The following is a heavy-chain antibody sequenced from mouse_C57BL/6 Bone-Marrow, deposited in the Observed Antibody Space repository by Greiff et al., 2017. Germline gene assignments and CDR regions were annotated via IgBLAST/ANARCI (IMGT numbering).Heavy chain of an antibody. V-gene: IGHV2-5*01. CDR2: IWRGGST. D-gene: IGHD1-1*01. CDR3: AKNSVTTVVAPGFDV. J-gene: IGHJ1*03. CDR1: GFSLTSYG. Sequence: VQLQQSGPGLVQPSQSLSITCTVSGFSLTSYGVHWVRQSPGKGLEWLGVIWRGGSTDYNAAFMSRLSITKDNSTSQVFFKMNSLQADDTAIYYCAKNSVTTVVAPGFDVWGTGTTVTVSS.